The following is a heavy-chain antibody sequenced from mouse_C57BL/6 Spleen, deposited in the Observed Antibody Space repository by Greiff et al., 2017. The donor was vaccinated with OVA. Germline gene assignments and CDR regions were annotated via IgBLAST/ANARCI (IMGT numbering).Heavy chain of an antibody. Sequence: VQLQQPGAELVRPGSSVKLSCKASGYTFTSYWMHWVKQRPIQGLEWIGNIDPSDSETHYNQKFKDKATLTVDKSSSTAYMQLSSLTSEDSAVYYCARIVDYDEDYWGQGTTLTVSS. CDR1: GYTFTSYW. CDR3: ARIVDYDEDY. D-gene: IGHD2-4*01. J-gene: IGHJ2*01. CDR2: IDPSDSET. V-gene: IGHV1-52*01.